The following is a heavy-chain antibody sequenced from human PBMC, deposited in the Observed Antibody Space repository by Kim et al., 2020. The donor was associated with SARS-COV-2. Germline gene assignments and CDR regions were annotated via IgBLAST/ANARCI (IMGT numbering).Heavy chain of an antibody. Sequence: GGSLRLSCTPSGFTFSDYAMHWVRQAPGKGLEWVAVIWNDGSDEYYADSVKGRFTIFRDNSKSTLYLQMNSLRPEDTAVYYCARDRSGTDYWGQGTLVTVSS. CDR2: IWNDGSDE. J-gene: IGHJ4*02. CDR1: GFTFSDYA. V-gene: IGHV3-33*01. D-gene: IGHD6-19*01. CDR3: ARDRSGTDY.